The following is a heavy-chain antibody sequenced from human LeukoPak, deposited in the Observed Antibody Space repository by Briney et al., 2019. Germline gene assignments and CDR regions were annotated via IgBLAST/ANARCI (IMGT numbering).Heavy chain of an antibody. CDR3: ARDGGSGLYYFDY. D-gene: IGHD6-19*01. CDR2: INPSGGST. Sequence: ASVKVSCKASGYTFTSYHMHWVRQAPGQGLEWMGIINPSGGSTSYAQKLQGRVTMTTDTSTSTAYMELRSLRSDDTAVYYCARDGGSGLYYFDYWGQGTLVTASS. CDR1: GYTFTSYH. V-gene: IGHV1-46*01. J-gene: IGHJ4*02.